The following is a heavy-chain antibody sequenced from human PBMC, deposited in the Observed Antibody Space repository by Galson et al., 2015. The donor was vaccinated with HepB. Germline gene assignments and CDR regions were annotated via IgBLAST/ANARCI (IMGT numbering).Heavy chain of an antibody. CDR2: IYSGGST. V-gene: IGHV3-53*01. J-gene: IGHJ3*02. CDR1: GFTVSSNY. CDR3: ASEHIVVVTAMGI. Sequence: SLRLSCAASGFTVSSNYMSWVRQAPGKGLEWVSVIYSGGSTYYADSAKGRFTISRDNCKNTLYLQMNSLRAEDTAVYYYASEHIVVVTAMGIWGQGTMVTVSS. D-gene: IGHD2-21*02.